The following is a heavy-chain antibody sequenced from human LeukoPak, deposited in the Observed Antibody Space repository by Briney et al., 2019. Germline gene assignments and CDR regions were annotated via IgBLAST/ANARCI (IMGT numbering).Heavy chain of an antibody. Sequence: GGSLRLSCAASGFTFSSYWMSWVRQAPGKGLEWVANIKQHGSEKYYVDSVKGRFTISRDKSKNTLYLQMNSLRAEDTAVYYCAKDTSSGWPRPDYGMDVWGQGTTVTVSS. D-gene: IGHD6-19*01. CDR2: IKQHGSEK. J-gene: IGHJ6*02. CDR3: AKDTSSGWPRPDYGMDV. CDR1: GFTFSSYW. V-gene: IGHV3-7*03.